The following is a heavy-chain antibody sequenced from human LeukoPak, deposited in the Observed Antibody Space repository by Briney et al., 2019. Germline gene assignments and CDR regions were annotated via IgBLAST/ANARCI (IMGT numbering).Heavy chain of an antibody. CDR2: INHSGST. CDR3: ARGSGYSGFDA. J-gene: IGHJ5*02. Sequence: SETLSLTCAVYGGSFSGYYWSWIRQPPGKGLEWIGEINHSGSTNYNPSLTSRVTISVDTSKNQFSMKLSSVTAADTAVYYCARGSGYSGFDAGGQGTLVSVYS. CDR1: GGSFSGYY. D-gene: IGHD2-15*01. V-gene: IGHV4-34*01.